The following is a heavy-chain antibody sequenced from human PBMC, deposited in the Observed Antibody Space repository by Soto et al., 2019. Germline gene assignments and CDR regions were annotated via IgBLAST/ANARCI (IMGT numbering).Heavy chain of an antibody. J-gene: IGHJ4*02. CDR1: GFTFSSYG. CDR2: ISYDGSNK. Sequence: QVQLVESGGGVVQPGRSLRLSCAASGFTFSSYGMHWVRQAPGTGLEWVAVISYDGSNKYYADSVKGRFTISRDNSKNTLYLQMNRLRAEDTAVYYCAKDPTVWAPDLVATTNSYFDYWGQGTLVTVSS. CDR3: AKDPTVWAPDLVATTNSYFDY. V-gene: IGHV3-30*18. D-gene: IGHD5-12*01.